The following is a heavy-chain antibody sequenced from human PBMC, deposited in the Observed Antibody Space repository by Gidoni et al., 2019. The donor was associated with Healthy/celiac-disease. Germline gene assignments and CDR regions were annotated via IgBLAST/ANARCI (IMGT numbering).Heavy chain of an antibody. Sequence: EVQLVESGGGLVQPGRSLRLSCTASGFTFGDYAMSWFRQAPGKGLEWVGFIRSKAYGGTTEYAASVKGRFTISRDDSKSIAYLQMNSLKTEDTAVYYCTRDPLTIFGVAAGAFDIWGQGTMVTVSS. J-gene: IGHJ3*02. CDR1: GFTFGDYA. V-gene: IGHV3-49*03. CDR2: IRSKAYGGTT. D-gene: IGHD3-3*01. CDR3: TRDPLTIFGVAAGAFDI.